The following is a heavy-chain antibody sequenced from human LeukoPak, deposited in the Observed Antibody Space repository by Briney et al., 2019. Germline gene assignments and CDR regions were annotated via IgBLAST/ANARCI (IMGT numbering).Heavy chain of an antibody. CDR2: IYHSGST. V-gene: IGHV4-4*02. D-gene: IGHD2-15*01. CDR3: ARDRFVVAATPYAFDI. J-gene: IGHJ3*02. Sequence: SGTLSLTCAVSGGSISSSNWWSWVRQPPGKGLEWIGEIYHSGSTNYNPSLKSRVTISVDKSKNQFSLKLSSVTAADTAVYYCARDRFVVAATPYAFDIWGQGTMVTVSS. CDR1: GGSISSSNW.